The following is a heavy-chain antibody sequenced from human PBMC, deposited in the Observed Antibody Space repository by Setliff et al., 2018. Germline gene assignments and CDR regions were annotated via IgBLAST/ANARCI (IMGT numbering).Heavy chain of an antibody. Sequence: ASVKVSCKASGGTFNNYALRWVRQAPGQGLEWMGGIIPIFHSPNYAQSFQGRIAISADESTSSVFLELSSLRSEDTAVYYCARENLLTGPNTFDLWGPGTMVTVSS. CDR3: ARENLLTGPNTFDL. J-gene: IGHJ3*01. V-gene: IGHV1-69*13. CDR1: GGTFNNYA. CDR2: IIPIFHSP. D-gene: IGHD3-9*01.